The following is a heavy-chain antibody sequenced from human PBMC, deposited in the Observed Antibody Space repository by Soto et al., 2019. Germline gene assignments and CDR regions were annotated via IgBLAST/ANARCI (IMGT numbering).Heavy chain of an antibody. Sequence: SVKVSCKASGGTFRSYAISWVRQAPGQGLEWMGGIIPIFGRANYAQKFQGRVTITADESTSTAYMELSSLRSEDTAVYYCARCSLSGGDKRYYFDYWGQGTLVTVSS. CDR3: ARCSLSGGDKRYYFDY. CDR2: IIPIFGRA. J-gene: IGHJ4*02. V-gene: IGHV1-69*13. D-gene: IGHD3-16*01. CDR1: GGTFRSYA.